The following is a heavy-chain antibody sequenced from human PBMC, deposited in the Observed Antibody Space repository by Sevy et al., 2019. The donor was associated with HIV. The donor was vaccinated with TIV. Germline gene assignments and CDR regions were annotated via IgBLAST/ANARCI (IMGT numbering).Heavy chain of an antibody. D-gene: IGHD4-17*01. CDR2: IWSDGAYQ. Sequence: GRSLRLSCTTSGFTFSAYAMHWVRQAPGKGLEWVAIIWSDGAYQYHGDSVKGRFTISRDNSKNTLYLQMNSLRVEDTAVYYCASHLRWPTSDYWGQGTLVTVSS. V-gene: IGHV3-33*01. J-gene: IGHJ4*02. CDR1: GFTFSAYA. CDR3: ASHLRWPTSDY.